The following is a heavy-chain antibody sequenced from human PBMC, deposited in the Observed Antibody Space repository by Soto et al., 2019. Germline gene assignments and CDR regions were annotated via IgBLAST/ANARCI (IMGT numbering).Heavy chain of an antibody. J-gene: IGHJ6*01. V-gene: IGHV5-10-1*01. CDR1: GYSFTSYW. CDR3: ARHLEHGIAVAGPVYYYYGMDV. D-gene: IGHD6-19*01. CDR2: IDPSDSYT. Sequence: GEFLKISCKGSGYSFTSYWISWVRQMPGKGLEWMGRIDPSDSYTNYSPSFQGHVTISADKSISTAYLQWSSLKASDTAMYYCARHLEHGIAVAGPVYYYYGMDVWGKGTTVTVSS.